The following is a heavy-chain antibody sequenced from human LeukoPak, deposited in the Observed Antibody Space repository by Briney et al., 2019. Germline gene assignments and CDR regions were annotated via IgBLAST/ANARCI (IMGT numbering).Heavy chain of an antibody. V-gene: IGHV3-21*01. D-gene: IGHD3-16*01. CDR3: ARGHYELWF. J-gene: IGHJ1*01. Sequence: GGSLRLSCAASGFIFKTYTMTWVRQAPGKGLEWVSSITGDCKYITYADSVKGRFTISRDDAKNSLYLQMNSLRAEDTAVYYCARGHYELWFWGQGTLVTVSS. CDR2: ITGDCKYI. CDR1: GFIFKTYT.